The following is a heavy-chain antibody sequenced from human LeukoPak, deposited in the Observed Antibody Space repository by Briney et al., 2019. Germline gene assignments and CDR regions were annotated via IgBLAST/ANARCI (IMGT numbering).Heavy chain of an antibody. V-gene: IGHV4-61*02. CDR3: ARERRRATPHDAFDI. Sequence: PSETLSLTCTVSGGSISSGSHYWSWIRQPAGKGLEWIGRIYTSGSTNYNPSLKSRVTISVDTSKNQFSLKLSFVTAADTAVYYCARERRRATPHDAFDIWGQGTMVTVSS. D-gene: IGHD1-26*01. J-gene: IGHJ3*02. CDR2: IYTSGST. CDR1: GGSISSGSHY.